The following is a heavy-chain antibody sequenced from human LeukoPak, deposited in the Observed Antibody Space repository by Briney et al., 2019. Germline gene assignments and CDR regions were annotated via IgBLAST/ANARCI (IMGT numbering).Heavy chain of an antibody. V-gene: IGHV3-53*01. CDR2: IYSGGST. J-gene: IGHJ6*03. D-gene: IGHD3-22*01. CDR1: GFTVSSNY. Sequence: PGGSLRLSCAASGFTVSSNYMSWVRQAPGKGLEWVSVIYSGGSTYYADSVKGRFTISRDNSKNTLYLQMNSLRAEDTAVYYCARMATTYYHDSRGFYYYYMDVWGKGTTVTISS. CDR3: ARMATTYYHDSRGFYYYYMDV.